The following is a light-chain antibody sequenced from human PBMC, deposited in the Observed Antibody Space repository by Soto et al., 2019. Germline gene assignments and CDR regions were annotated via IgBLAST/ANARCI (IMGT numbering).Light chain of an antibody. CDR1: NSNIGNNE. Sequence: QSVLTQPPSVSEAPRQRVTISCSGSNSNIGNNEVSWYQQLPGKAPKLLIFYNDLPPSGVSDRFSGSKSGTSASLAISGLQSEDEADYYCASWDDSLNVYVFGTGTKLTVL. CDR3: ASWDDSLNVYV. V-gene: IGLV1-36*01. J-gene: IGLJ1*01. CDR2: YND.